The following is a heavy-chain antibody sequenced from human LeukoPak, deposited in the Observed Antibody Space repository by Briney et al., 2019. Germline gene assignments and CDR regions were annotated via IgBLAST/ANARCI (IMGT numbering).Heavy chain of an antibody. CDR1: GFTFSDNY. D-gene: IGHD1-14*01. V-gene: IGHV3-11*05. CDR3: TRGAITQDS. J-gene: IGHJ4*02. Sequence: GGSLRLSCAASGFTFSDNYMSWMRQAPGKGLEWVSYISGSSGYTNYADSVKGRFTISRDNTKNSLYLQMNSLRVEDTAVYYCTRGAITQDSWGQGTLVTVSS. CDR2: ISGSSGYT.